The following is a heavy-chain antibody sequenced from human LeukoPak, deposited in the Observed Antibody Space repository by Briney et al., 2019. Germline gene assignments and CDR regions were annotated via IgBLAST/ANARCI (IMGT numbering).Heavy chain of an antibody. D-gene: IGHD1-26*01. CDR1: GFTFSSYW. CDR2: IYSGGDT. CDR3: ARYLGGTYPGDYFDY. J-gene: IGHJ4*02. V-gene: IGHV3-53*01. Sequence: GGSLRLSCAASGFTFSSYWMSWVRQAPGKGLEWVSVIYSGGDTYYSDSVKGRFTISRDNSKNTLYLQMNSLRAEDTAVYYCARYLGGTYPGDYFDYWGQGTLVTVSS.